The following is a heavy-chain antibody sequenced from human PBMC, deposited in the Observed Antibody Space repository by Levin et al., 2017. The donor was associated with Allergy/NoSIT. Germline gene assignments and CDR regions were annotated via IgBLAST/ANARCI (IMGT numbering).Heavy chain of an antibody. V-gene: IGHV1-18*01. CDR2: ISTYNGIT. D-gene: IGHD6-25*01. J-gene: IGHJ4*01. Sequence: GESLKISCKASGYTFTTYDITWARQAPGQGLEWMGWISTYNGITNYAQKFQGRVTLTTDKSTSTAYMELRSLRSDDTAVYYCARGGSSAGYDYWGHGSLVTVSS. CDR1: GYTFTTYD. CDR3: ARGGSSAGYDY.